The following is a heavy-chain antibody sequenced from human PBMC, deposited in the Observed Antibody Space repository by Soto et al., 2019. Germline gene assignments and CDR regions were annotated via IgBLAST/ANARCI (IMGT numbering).Heavy chain of an antibody. CDR3: AREDTALNWFDP. CDR2: INPTFGTA. J-gene: IGHJ5*02. V-gene: IGHV1-69*01. CDR1: GYTFTIYA. Sequence: SVKVSCKASGYTFTIYAMHWVRQAPGQRLEWMGGINPTFGTAKYAQKFQGRVTITADESTSTAYMELSSLRSEDTAVYYCAREDTALNWFDPWGQGTLVTVSS. D-gene: IGHD5-18*01.